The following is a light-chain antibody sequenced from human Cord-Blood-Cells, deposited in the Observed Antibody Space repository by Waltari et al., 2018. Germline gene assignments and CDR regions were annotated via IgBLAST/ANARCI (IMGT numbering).Light chain of an antibody. Sequence: DIVMTQSPDSLDVSLGERVTINCKFSQSVLYSSNNKNYLAWYQQKPGQPPKLLIYWASTRESGVPDRFSGSGSGTDFTLTISSLQAEDVAVYYCQQYYSTPLTFGGGTKVEIK. CDR3: QQYYSTPLT. J-gene: IGKJ4*01. V-gene: IGKV4-1*01. CDR1: QSVLYSSNNKNY. CDR2: WAS.